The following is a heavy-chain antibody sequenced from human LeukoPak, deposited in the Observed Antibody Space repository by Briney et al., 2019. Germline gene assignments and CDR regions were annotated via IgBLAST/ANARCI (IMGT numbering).Heavy chain of an antibody. CDR1: GGSFSGYY. CDR2: INHSGST. V-gene: IGHV4-34*01. CDR3: ARAQWLVLYFQH. J-gene: IGHJ1*01. Sequence: SETLSLTCAVYGGSFSGYYWSWIRQPPGKGLEWIGEINHSGSTNYNPSLKSRVTISVDTSKNQFSLKLSSVTAADTAVYYCARAQWLVLYFQHWGQGTLATVSS. D-gene: IGHD6-19*01.